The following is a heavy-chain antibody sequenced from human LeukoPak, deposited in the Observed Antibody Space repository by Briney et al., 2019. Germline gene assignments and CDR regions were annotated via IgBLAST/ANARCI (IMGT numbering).Heavy chain of an antibody. CDR3: ARGRESDYFDAFDI. CDR1: GYTFTDYY. Sequence: GASVKVSCKASGYTFTDYYMHWVQQAPGKGLEWMGWMNPNSGNTGYAQKFQGRVTMTRNTSISTAYMELSSLRSEDTAVYYCARGRESDYFDAFDIWGQGTMVTVSS. CDR2: MNPNSGNT. J-gene: IGHJ3*02. V-gene: IGHV1-8*02. D-gene: IGHD3-10*01.